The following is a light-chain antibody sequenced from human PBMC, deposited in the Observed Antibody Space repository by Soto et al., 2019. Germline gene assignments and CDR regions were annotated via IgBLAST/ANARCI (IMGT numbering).Light chain of an antibody. Sequence: QSVLRQPPSVSAAPGQQVTISCSRSRSNIGNDYVSWYQQLPGTAPKLLIYDNNKRAAGIPDRFSGSESGTSATLGITGLQTGDEADYYCGRWDSRLSTYVFGTGTKVTVL. CDR1: RSNIGNDY. CDR3: GRWDSRLSTYV. CDR2: DNN. V-gene: IGLV1-51*01. J-gene: IGLJ1*01.